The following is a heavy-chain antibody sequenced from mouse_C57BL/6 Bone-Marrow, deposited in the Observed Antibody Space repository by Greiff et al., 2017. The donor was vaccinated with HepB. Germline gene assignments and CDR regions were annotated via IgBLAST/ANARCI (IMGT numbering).Heavy chain of an antibody. CDR3: TRDEDGYAWFAY. CDR1: GFTFSSYA. J-gene: IGHJ3*01. CDR2: ISSGGDYI. Sequence: EVQRVESGEGLVKPGGSLKLSCAASGFTFSSYAMSWVRQTPEKRLEWVAYISSGGDYIYYADTVKGRFTISRDNARNTLYLQMSSLKSEDTAMYYCTRDEDGYAWFAYWGQGTLVTVSA. D-gene: IGHD2-2*01. V-gene: IGHV5-9-1*02.